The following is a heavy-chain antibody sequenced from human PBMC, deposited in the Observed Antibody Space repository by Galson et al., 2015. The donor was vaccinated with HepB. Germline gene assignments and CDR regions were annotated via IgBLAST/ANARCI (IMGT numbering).Heavy chain of an antibody. CDR3: ARVLSGDYVPDY. J-gene: IGHJ4*02. V-gene: IGHV3-21*01. D-gene: IGHD4-17*01. Sequence: SLRLSCAASGFIFNTYSMNWVRQAPGKGLEWVSSITSRSSYIYYADSVKGRFIISRDNAKNSLYLQMKSLRVEDTAVYYYARVLSGDYVPDYWGQGTLVTVSS. CDR2: ITSRSSYI. CDR1: GFIFNTYS.